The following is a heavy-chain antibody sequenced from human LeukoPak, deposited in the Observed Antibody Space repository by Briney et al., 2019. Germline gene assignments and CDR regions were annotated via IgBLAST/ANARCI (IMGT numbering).Heavy chain of an antibody. CDR2: FYYRGST. Sequence: SETLSLTCTVSGGSISSYIYYWGWIRQSPGKGLEWIGSFYYRGSTYYNPSFKSRVTISIDTSKNQFSLKLSSVTAADTAVYYCARLEPGGPPYYYGMDVWGQGTTVTIPS. V-gene: IGHV4-39*01. D-gene: IGHD1-14*01. CDR1: GGSISSYIYY. J-gene: IGHJ6*02. CDR3: ARLEPGGPPYYYGMDV.